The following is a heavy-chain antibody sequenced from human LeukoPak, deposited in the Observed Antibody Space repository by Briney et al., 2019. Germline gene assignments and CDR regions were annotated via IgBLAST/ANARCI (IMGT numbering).Heavy chain of an antibody. Sequence: PGGSLRLSCAASGFTFSSYTMNWVRQAPGKGLEWVSSISSSSTYIYYADSVKGRFTISRDNAKNSLYLQMNSLRAEDTAVYYCASYYDFWSGYYNPQYYFDYWGQGTLVTVSS. CDR1: GFTFSSYT. D-gene: IGHD3-3*01. J-gene: IGHJ4*02. CDR3: ASYYDFWSGYYNPQYYFDY. V-gene: IGHV3-21*01. CDR2: ISSSSTYI.